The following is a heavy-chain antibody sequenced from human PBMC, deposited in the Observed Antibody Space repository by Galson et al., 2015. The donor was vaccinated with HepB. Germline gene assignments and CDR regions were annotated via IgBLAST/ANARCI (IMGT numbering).Heavy chain of an antibody. CDR3: VPSEPVDC. D-gene: IGHD1-14*01. CDR1: GFTFSSYA. J-gene: IGHJ4*02. V-gene: IGHV3-21*01. Sequence: SLRLSCAASGFTFSSYAMSWVRQAPGKGLEWVSSIGSSSHSIQYADSVKGRFAISRDNAENSLYLQMNSLRPEDTAVYYCVPSEPVDCWGQGTLVTVSS. CDR2: IGSSSHSI.